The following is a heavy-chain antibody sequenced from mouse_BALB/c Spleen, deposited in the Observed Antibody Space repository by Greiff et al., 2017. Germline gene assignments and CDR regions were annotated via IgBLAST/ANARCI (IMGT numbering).Heavy chain of an antibody. J-gene: IGHJ2*01. Sequence: QVQLQQPGAELVMPGASVKMSCKASGYTFTDYWMHWVKQRPGQGLEWIGAIDTSDSYTSYNQKFKGKATLTVDESSSTAYMQLSSLTSEDSAVYYCARERDYWGQGTTLTVSS. V-gene: IGHV1-69*01. CDR1: GYTFTDYW. CDR2: IDTSDSYT. CDR3: ARERDY.